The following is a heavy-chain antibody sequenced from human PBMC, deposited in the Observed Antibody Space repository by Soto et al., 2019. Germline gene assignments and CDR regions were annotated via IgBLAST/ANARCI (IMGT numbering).Heavy chain of an antibody. Sequence: QVQLVESGGGVVQPGRSLRLSCAASGFTLSNYAMHWVRQAPGKGLEWVALISYDGSNKYYADSVKGRFTISRDNSKNTXXLQMNSLRAEDTAVYYCAGGGYCISTSCYLNWFDPWGQGTLVTVSS. V-gene: IGHV3-30-3*01. CDR3: AGGGYCISTSCYLNWFDP. D-gene: IGHD2-2*01. CDR2: ISYDGSNK. CDR1: GFTLSNYA. J-gene: IGHJ5*02.